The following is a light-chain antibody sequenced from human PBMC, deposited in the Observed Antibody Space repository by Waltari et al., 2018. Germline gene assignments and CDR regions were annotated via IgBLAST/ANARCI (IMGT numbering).Light chain of an antibody. CDR2: WAS. Sequence: DIVMTQFPDSLAVSLGESATINCKSSPTVLSSSNNRNYLTWYQQKAGQPPRLLIRWASFRESGVPERFSGSGSGTDFTLTISSLQAEDVAVYYCHQYYDTPQTFGQGTKVEIK. J-gene: IGKJ1*01. CDR1: PTVLSSSNNRNY. V-gene: IGKV4-1*01. CDR3: HQYYDTPQT.